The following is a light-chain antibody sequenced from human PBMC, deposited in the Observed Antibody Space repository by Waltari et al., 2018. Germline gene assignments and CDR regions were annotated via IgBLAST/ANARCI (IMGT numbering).Light chain of an antibody. J-gene: IGKJ1*01. CDR1: QSVSRT. Sequence: EIVLTQSPGTLSLSPGERVTLSCRAIQSVSRTLAWYQQKPGQAPRLLIYGASIRATGIPDRFSGSGSGTDFSLTISRLEPEDFAVYYCQHYRSLPVTFGQGTKVEIK. CDR3: QHYRSLPVT. CDR2: GAS. V-gene: IGKV3-20*01.